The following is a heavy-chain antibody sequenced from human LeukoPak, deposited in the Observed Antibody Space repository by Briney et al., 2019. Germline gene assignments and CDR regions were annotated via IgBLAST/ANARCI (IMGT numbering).Heavy chain of an antibody. V-gene: IGHV3-23*01. CDR2: ILDSGYST. Sequence: GGSLRLSCAASGFTFSSYAMSWVRQAPGKGLEWVSGILDSGYSTYYANSVKGRFTISRDNSDNTLYLQMNSLRAEDTAVYYCAKLGGHPLHNYYVGVWGKGTTVAVSS. J-gene: IGHJ6*03. CDR1: GFTFSSYA. CDR3: AKLGGHPLHNYYVGV. D-gene: IGHD3-16*01.